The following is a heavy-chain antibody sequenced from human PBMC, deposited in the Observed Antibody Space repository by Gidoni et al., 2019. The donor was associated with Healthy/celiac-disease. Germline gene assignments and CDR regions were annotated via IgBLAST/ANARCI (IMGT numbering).Heavy chain of an antibody. CDR2: INAGNGNT. CDR3: ARAVGSVTSDWFDP. V-gene: IGHV1-3*01. CDR1: GYTFTSYA. Sequence: QVQLVQSGAEVKKPGASVKVSCKASGYTFTSYAMHWVRQAPGQRLEWMGWINAGNGNTKYSQKFQGRVTITRDTSASTAYMELSSLRSEDTAVYYCARAVGSVTSDWFDPWGQGTLVTVSS. D-gene: IGHD3-16*01. J-gene: IGHJ5*02.